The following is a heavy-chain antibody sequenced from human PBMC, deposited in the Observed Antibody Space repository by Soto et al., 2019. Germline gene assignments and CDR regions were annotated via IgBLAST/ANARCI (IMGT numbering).Heavy chain of an antibody. V-gene: IGHV2-5*02. CDR2: IYWDNDK. Sequence: QITLKESGPTLVKPTQTLTLTCSFSGFSLSTTGVGVGWIRQSPGKALEWLAIIYWDNDKRYSPSLKSRVTSTTDPSKNQVVLTVTNTDPVDTSTYYCARSLWFGELHWGQGALVTVSS. CDR1: GFSLSTTGVG. CDR3: ARSLWFGELH. D-gene: IGHD3-10*01. J-gene: IGHJ4*02.